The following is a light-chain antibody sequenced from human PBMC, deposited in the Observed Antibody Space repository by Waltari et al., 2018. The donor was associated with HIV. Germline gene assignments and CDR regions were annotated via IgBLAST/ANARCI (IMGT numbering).Light chain of an antibody. CDR1: SSDVGGSNA. CDR2: EVR. CDR3: SSYTSSDTVV. V-gene: IGLV2-14*01. Sequence: SALTQPAFVPGSPGQSISSPCTGTSSDVGGSNAVSWYQQHPAKAPKLVILEVRIRPSGVSNRFSGSQSGNRASLTVSGLQAEDEAYYYCSSYTSSDTVVFGGGTKVTVL. J-gene: IGLJ2*01.